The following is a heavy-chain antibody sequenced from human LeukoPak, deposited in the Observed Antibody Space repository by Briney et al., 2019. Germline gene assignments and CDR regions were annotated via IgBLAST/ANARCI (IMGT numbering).Heavy chain of an antibody. J-gene: IGHJ5*02. CDR3: AKDLTAAAANGNWFDP. D-gene: IGHD6-13*01. CDR2: ISYDGSNK. V-gene: IGHV3-30*18. CDR1: GFTFSSYG. Sequence: GWSLRLSCAASGFTFSSYGMHWVRQAPGKGLEWVAVISYDGSNKYYADSVKGRFAISRDNSKNTLYLQMNSLRAEDTAVYYCAKDLTAAAANGNWFDPWGQGTLVTVSS.